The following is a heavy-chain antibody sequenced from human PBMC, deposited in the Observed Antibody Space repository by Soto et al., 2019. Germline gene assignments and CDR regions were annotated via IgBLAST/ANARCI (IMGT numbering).Heavy chain of an antibody. J-gene: IGHJ4*02. CDR2: INSDGSST. CDR3: AREQGAGSRNTPLDN. Sequence: GGSLRLSCAASGFTFSSYWMHWVRQVPGKGLVWVSRINSDGSSTSYADSVKGRFTISRDNAKNTLYLQMNSLRAEDTAVYYYAREQGAGSRNTPLDNWGQRTWVTVSS. CDR1: GFTFSSYW. V-gene: IGHV3-74*01. D-gene: IGHD1-1*01.